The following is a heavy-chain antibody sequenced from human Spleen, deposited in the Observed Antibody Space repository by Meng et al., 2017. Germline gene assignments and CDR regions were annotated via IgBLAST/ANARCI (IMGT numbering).Heavy chain of an antibody. CDR1: GYTVTSYY. D-gene: IGHD3-10*01. J-gene: IGHJ1*01. CDR2: TSPRSEST. Sequence: ASVKVSCKASGYTVTSYYMHWVRQAPGQGLEWMGITSPRSESTLYAQKFQGRVTMTRDTSTSTVYMQLSRLRSEDTAVYYCATDPETRGFEDWGQGTRVTVSS. CDR3: ATDPETRGFED. V-gene: IGHV1-46*01.